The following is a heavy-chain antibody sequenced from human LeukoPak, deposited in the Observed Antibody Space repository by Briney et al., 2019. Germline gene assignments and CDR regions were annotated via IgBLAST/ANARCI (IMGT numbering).Heavy chain of an antibody. D-gene: IGHD6-13*01. CDR3: ARGGQQLVRLFDF. V-gene: IGHV4-59*01. CDR1: GGTMRGYY. CDR2: IFYSGNT. J-gene: IGHJ4*02. Sequence: PSETLSLTCAVSGGTMRGYYWSWIRQPPGKGLEWIGYIFYSGNTNYNPSLKSRVTISVDTSKNQFSLKLSSVTAADTAVYYCARGGQQLVRLFDFWGQGTLVTVSS.